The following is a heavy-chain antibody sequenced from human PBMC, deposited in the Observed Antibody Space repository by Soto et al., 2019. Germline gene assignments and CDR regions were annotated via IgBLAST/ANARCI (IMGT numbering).Heavy chain of an antibody. CDR1: GYTFTSYD. J-gene: IGHJ4*02. CDR2: MNPNSGNT. Sequence: ASVKVSCKASGYTFTSYDINWVRQATGQGLEWMGWMNPNSGNTGYAQKFQGRVTMTRNTSISTSYMELSSLRSEDTAVYYCARGRWHYDRLTVSQWYWGLGTLVTVSS. CDR3: ARGRWHYDRLTVSQWY. V-gene: IGHV1-8*01. D-gene: IGHD3-9*01.